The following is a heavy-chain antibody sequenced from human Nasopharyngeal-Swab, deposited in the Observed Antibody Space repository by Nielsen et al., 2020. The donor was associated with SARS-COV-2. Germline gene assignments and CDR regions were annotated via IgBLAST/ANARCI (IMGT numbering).Heavy chain of an antibody. J-gene: IGHJ4*02. CDR2: IYTSGST. CDR3: ARDVSIVGATTPFDY. CDR1: GGSVSSGSYY. D-gene: IGHD1-26*01. Sequence: SETLSLTCTVSGGSVSSGSYYWSWIRQPPGKGLEWIGYIYTSGSTNYNPSLKSRVTISVDTSKNQFSLKLSSVTAADTAVYYCARDVSIVGATTPFDYWGQGTLVTVSS. V-gene: IGHV4-61*01.